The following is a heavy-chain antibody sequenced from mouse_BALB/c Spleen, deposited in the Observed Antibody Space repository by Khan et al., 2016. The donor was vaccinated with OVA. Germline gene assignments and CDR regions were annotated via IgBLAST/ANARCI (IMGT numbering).Heavy chain of an antibody. J-gene: IGHJ3*01. CDR1: GFNIKDTY. Sequence: EVQLVESGAELVKPGASVKLSCTASGFNIKDTYMHWVKQRPEQGLEWIGRIDPANGNTKSDPKFQGKATITADTSSNTAYLQLSILTSEYTAVYYCARDYCDEFTYWGQGTLVTVSA. CDR3: ARDYCDEFTY. D-gene: IGHD1-1*01. CDR2: IDPANGNT. V-gene: IGHV14-3*02.